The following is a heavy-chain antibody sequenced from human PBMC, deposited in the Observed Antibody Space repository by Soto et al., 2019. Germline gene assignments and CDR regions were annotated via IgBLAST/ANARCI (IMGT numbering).Heavy chain of an antibody. CDR2: IYWNDDK. CDR3: AKSGSSGWYGWFDP. CDR1: GFSLRTSGVG. J-gene: IGHJ5*02. Sequence: SGPTLVNPTQTLTLTCIFSGFSLRTSGVGVGWIRQPPGKALEWLGFIYWNDDKRYSPSLKSRLTITEDTSKNQVVLTMTNMDPVDTATYYCAKSGSSGWYGWFDPWGQGTLVTVSS. D-gene: IGHD6-19*01. V-gene: IGHV2-5*01.